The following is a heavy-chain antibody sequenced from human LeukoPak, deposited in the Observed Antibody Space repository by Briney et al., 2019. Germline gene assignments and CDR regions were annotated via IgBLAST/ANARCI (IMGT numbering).Heavy chain of an antibody. D-gene: IGHD3-10*01. V-gene: IGHV4-39*07. J-gene: IGHJ5*02. CDR2: IYYSGST. CDR3: ARESLVRGATNWFDP. CDR1: GDSISSSSYY. Sequence: SETLSLTCTVPGDSISSSSYYWGWIRQPPGKGLEWIGSIYYSGSTYYNPSLKSRVTISVDTSKNQFSLKLNSVTAADTAVYYCARESLVRGATNWFDPWGLGTLVTVSS.